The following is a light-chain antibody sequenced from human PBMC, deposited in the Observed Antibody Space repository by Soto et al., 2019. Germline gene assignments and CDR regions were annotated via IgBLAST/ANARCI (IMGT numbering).Light chain of an antibody. CDR2: DAS. CDR1: QSVSSY. J-gene: IGKJ4*01. Sequence: EIVLTQSPATLSLSPGERAALSCRASQSVSSYLAWYQQKPGQAPRLLIYDASNSATGIPARFSGSGSGTDFTLTISSLQSEDFAVYYCQQRSSWPLTFGGGTKVDIK. CDR3: QQRSSWPLT. V-gene: IGKV3-11*01.